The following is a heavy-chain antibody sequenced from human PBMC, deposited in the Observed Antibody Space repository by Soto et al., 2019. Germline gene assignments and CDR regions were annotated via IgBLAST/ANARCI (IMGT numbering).Heavy chain of an antibody. CDR2: INHSGST. V-gene: IGHV4-34*01. J-gene: IGHJ4*02. D-gene: IGHD3-10*01. CDR3: ARGRGSTRVRGVRYFDY. CDR1: GGSFSGYY. Sequence: QVQLQQWGAGLLKPSETLSLTCAVYGGSFSGYYWSWIRQPPGKGLEWIGEINHSGSTNYNPSLKSRVTISVDTSKNQFSLKLSFVTAADTAVYYCARGRGSTRVRGVRYFDYWGQGTLVTVSS.